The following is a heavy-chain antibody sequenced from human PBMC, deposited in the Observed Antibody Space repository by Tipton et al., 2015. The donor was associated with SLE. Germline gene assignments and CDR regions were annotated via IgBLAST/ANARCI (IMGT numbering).Heavy chain of an antibody. CDR3: ARWGAAAGTGAFDI. V-gene: IGHV3-48*03. D-gene: IGHD6-13*01. CDR2: ISSSGSTI. Sequence: GSLRLSCAASGFTFSSYAMSWVRQAPGKGLEWVSYISSSGSTIYYADSVKGRFTISRDNAKNSLYLQMNSLRAEDTAVYYCARWGAAAGTGAFDIWGQGTMVTVSS. CDR1: GFTFSSYA. J-gene: IGHJ3*02.